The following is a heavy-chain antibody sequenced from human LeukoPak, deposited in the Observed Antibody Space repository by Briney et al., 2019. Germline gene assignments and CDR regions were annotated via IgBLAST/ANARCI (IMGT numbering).Heavy chain of an antibody. J-gene: IGHJ4*02. CDR1: GGSFSGYY. CDR3: ARGRKIGSSYTPWSCYFDY. V-gene: IGHV4-34*01. Sequence: PSETLSLTCAVYGGSFSGYYWSWIRQPPGKGLEWIGEINHSGSTNYNPSLKSRVTISVDTSKNQFPLKLSSVTAADTAVYYCARGRKIGSSYTPWSCYFDYWGQGTLVTVSS. D-gene: IGHD3-16*02. CDR2: INHSGST.